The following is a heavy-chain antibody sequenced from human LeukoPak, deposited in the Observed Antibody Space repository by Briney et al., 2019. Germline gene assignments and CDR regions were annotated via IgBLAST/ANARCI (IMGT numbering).Heavy chain of an antibody. J-gene: IGHJ2*01. Sequence: GGSLRLSCAASGFTFSSYAMSWVRQAPGKGLEWVSAISGSGGSTYYADSVKGRFTISRDNSKNTLYLQMNSLRAEDTAVYYCAKALRVGAVENWYFDLWGRGTLVTVSS. CDR2: ISGSGGST. V-gene: IGHV3-23*01. D-gene: IGHD6-19*01. CDR3: AKALRVGAVENWYFDL. CDR1: GFTFSSYA.